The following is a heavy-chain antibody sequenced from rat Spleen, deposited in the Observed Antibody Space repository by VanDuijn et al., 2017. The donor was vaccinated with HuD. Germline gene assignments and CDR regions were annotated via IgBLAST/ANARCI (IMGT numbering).Heavy chain of an antibody. Sequence: QVQLKESGPGLVQPSQTLSLTCTVSGFSLTSYHVSWVRQPPGEGLEWIAAISSGGDTYYNSALKSRLSISRETSKSQVFLKMNSLQTDDTAIYFCTGIRASYVMDAWGQGASVTVSS. CDR3: TGIRASYVMDA. V-gene: IGHV2-6*01. CDR1: GFSLTSYH. J-gene: IGHJ4*01. CDR2: ISSGGDT. D-gene: IGHD4-3*01.